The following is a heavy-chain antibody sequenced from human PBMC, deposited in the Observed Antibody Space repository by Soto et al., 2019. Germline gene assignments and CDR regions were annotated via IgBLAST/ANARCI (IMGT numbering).Heavy chain of an antibody. D-gene: IGHD3-9*01. CDR2: ISSSTTYI. Sequence: PRGSLRHSSAACGFNFSSYSMNWVRKDKEKGLEWFSSISSSTTYIYYAHSVKVRFTISIDNAKNSLYLQMNSLRAEDTAVYYCASSFYYDILTGYYVNYYFDYWGQGTLVTVSS. CDR1: GFNFSSYS. J-gene: IGHJ4*02. CDR3: ASSFYYDILTGYYVNYYFDY. V-gene: IGHV3-21*01.